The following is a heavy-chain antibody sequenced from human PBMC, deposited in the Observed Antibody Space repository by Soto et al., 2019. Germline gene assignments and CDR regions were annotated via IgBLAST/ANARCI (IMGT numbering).Heavy chain of an antibody. CDR1: GDTFSDSS. Sequence: ASVKVSCKTSGDTFSDSSMHWVRQAPGQGLEWMGWINLNSGGTNYAQKFQGRVTLTRDTSIITAYMELTGLKFDDTAVYFCARDLGGYDLYGPDTWGQGTLVTV. J-gene: IGHJ5*02. CDR2: INLNSGGT. D-gene: IGHD5-12*01. V-gene: IGHV1-2*02. CDR3: ARDLGGYDLYGPDT.